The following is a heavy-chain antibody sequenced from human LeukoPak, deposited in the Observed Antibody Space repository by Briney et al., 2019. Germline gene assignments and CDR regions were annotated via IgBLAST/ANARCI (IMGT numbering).Heavy chain of an antibody. CDR2: TYYRSKWYN. CDR1: GDSVSINSAA. J-gene: IGHJ4*02. CDR3: AKLGDSSS. D-gene: IGHD6-19*01. Sequence: SQSLSLTFAISGDSVSINSAAWSWIRQSPSRGLEWLGRTYYRSKWYNDYALSVKSRIIINPDTSKNQFSLQLNSVTPEDTAVYYCAKLGDSSSWGQGTLVTVSS. V-gene: IGHV6-1*01.